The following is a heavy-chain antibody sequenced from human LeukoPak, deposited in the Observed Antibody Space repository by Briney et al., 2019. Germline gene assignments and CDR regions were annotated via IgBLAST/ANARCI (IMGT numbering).Heavy chain of an antibody. CDR1: GGSISSGGYS. CDR3: ARGGRWLQFGYFDY. CDR2: IYHSGST. V-gene: IGHV4-30-2*01. Sequence: SETLSLTCAVSGGSISSGGYSWSWLRQPPGKGLEWIGYIYHSGSTNYNPSLKSRVTISVDTSKNQFSLKLSSVTAADTAVYYCARGGRWLQFGYFDYWGQGTLVTVSS. D-gene: IGHD5-24*01. J-gene: IGHJ4*02.